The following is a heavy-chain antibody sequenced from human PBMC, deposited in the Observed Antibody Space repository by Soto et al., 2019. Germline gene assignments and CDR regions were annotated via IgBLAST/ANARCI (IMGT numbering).Heavy chain of an antibody. V-gene: IGHV1-69*01. CDR2: NIPIFGTA. D-gene: IGHD2-15*01. J-gene: IGHJ6*02. Sequence: QVQLVQSGGEVKKPGSSVKVSCKASGGTFSSYAISWVRQAPGQGLEWMGGNIPIFGTANYAQKFQGRVTITADESTSTAYMELSSLRSEDTAVYYCARGYCSGGSCYRALGYYYYGMYVWGQGTTVTVSS. CDR1: GGTFSSYA. CDR3: ARGYCSGGSCYRALGYYYYGMYV.